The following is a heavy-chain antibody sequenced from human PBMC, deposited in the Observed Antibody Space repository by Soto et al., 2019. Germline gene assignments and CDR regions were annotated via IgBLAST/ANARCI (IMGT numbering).Heavy chain of an antibody. J-gene: IGHJ4*02. CDR1: GFSLRSPGVG. CDR3: THRRSVYSESVAEFDY. Sequence: QITLKESGPTLVKPTQTLTLTCTLSGFSLRSPGVGVGWIRQPPGKALEWLAHIFWTNDVRYSPSLRSRLTITKATSKIQVVLTITNVDPVDAGTYYCTHRRSVYSESVAEFDYWGQGTVVSVSS. D-gene: IGHD4-4*01. V-gene: IGHV2-5*01. CDR2: IFWTNDV.